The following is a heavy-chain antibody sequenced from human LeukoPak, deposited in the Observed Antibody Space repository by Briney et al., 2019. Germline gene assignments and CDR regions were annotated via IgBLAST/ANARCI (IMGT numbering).Heavy chain of an antibody. CDR1: GFSLSNYA. CDR2: IAADGGVK. V-gene: IGHV3-30*03. Sequence: GGSLRLSCAPSGFSLSNYAMSWVRQAPGKGLEWVAVIAADGGVKQYADSVKGRFSLSRDNSKNTVSLQMNGLTAVDTAVYYCAREATWGQWYFDLWGQGAPVTVSS. D-gene: IGHD6-19*01. J-gene: IGHJ4*02. CDR3: AREATWGQWYFDL.